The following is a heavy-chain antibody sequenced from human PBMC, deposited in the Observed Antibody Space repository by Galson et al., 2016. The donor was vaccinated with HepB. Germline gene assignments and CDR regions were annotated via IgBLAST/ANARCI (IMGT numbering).Heavy chain of an antibody. CDR2: IYYSGSA. D-gene: IGHD4-17*01. J-gene: IGHJ4*02. CDR3: ARVAGSDHGDYYFDF. Sequence: TLSLTCTVSGGSISGNIYYWSWIRQHPGKGLEWIGYIYYSGSAYYNPSLKSRLMISVDTSNNQFSLKLNSVTAADTAVYYCARVAGSDHGDYYFDFWGQGTLVTVSS. V-gene: IGHV4-31*03. CDR1: GGSISGNIYY.